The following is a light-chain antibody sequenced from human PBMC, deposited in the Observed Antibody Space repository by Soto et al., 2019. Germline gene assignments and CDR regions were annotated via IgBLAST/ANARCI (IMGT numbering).Light chain of an antibody. CDR1: QSVSSSY. CDR3: QQCCSSLCT. J-gene: IGKJ2*02. CDR2: GAS. V-gene: IGKV3-20*01. Sequence: EIVLTQSPGTLSLSPGERATLSCRASQSVSSSYLAWYQQKPGQAPRLLIYGASSRATGIPDRFSGSVSGTDFSLTNSRLGPEDFAVYYCQQCCSSLCTFGQGTKLEIK.